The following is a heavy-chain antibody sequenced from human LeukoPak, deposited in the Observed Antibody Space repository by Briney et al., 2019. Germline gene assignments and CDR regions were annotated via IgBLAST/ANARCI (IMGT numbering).Heavy chain of an antibody. J-gene: IGHJ4*02. V-gene: IGHV1-69*13. CDR2: IIPIFGTA. D-gene: IGHD3-22*01. CDR3: ARDTDSSGYYPLDY. CDR1: GGTFSSYA. Sequence: GASVKVSCKASGGTFSSYAISWVRQAPGQGLEWMGGIIPIFGTANYAQKFQGRVTITADESTSTAYMELSSLRSEDTAVYYCARDTDSSGYYPLDYWGQGALVTVSS.